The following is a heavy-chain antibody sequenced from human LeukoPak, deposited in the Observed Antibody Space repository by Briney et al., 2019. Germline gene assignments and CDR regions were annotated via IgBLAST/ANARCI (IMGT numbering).Heavy chain of an antibody. D-gene: IGHD6-19*01. CDR2: IASDGGAK. V-gene: IGHV3-30*03. J-gene: IGHJ4*02. CDR1: GFSFSNHG. CDR3: AREATWGQWYFDH. Sequence: GGSLRLSCVASGFSFSNHGMHWVRQAPGKGLEWVSVIASDGGAKFYADSVKGRFTLSRDNSKNMFFLQMNFLTVEDTAIYYCAREATWGQWYFDHWGQGTPVTISS.